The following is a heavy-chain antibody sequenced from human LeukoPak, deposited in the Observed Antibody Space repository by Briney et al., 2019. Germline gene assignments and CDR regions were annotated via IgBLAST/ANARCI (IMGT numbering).Heavy chain of an antibody. CDR3: ARLTRLSTSPDRYYLDY. J-gene: IGHJ4*02. CDR2: IYTSGGT. Sequence: SSEALSLTCTVSGDSISSYYWSWIRQPPGKGLEWIGYIYTSGGTNYIPSLKGRVTISIDTSKNQFSLKLSSVTAADSAVYYCARLTRLSTSPDRYYLDYWGQGTLVTVSS. CDR1: GDSISSYY. V-gene: IGHV4-4*09. D-gene: IGHD6-6*01.